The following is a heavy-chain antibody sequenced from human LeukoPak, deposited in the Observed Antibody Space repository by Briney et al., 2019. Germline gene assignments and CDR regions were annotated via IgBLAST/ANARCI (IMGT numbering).Heavy chain of an antibody. CDR1: GFTFGPYS. Sequence: PGGSLRLSCAASGFTFGPYSINWVRQAPGKGLEWVSSIDRSSSSIYYANSVNGRFTIPTTNDNHTLYPQMNSLRAEDTAVYYCALFWGFDYWGRGTLVTVSS. J-gene: IGHJ4*02. V-gene: IGHV3-21*01. D-gene: IGHD3-16*01. CDR3: ALFWGFDY. CDR2: IDRSSSSI.